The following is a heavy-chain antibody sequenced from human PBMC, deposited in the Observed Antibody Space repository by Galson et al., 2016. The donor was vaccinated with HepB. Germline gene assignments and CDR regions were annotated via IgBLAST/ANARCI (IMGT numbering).Heavy chain of an antibody. CDR1: GFSFSTSGVA. J-gene: IGHJ4*02. CDR3: APRRLSDFPTGFDC. Sequence: PALVKPTQTLTLTCTFSGFSFSTSGVAVGWIRQPPGKALEWLATIYWDDDSRYSLSLKSRLTLWKDTSKSQVVLTMTNMDPVDTATYYCAPRRLSDFPTGFDCWGRGTLVTVSS. CDR2: IYWDDDS. V-gene: IGHV2-5*02. D-gene: IGHD2-21*02.